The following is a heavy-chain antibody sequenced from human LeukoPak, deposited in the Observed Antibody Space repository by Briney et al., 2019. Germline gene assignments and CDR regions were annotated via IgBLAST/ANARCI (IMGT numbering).Heavy chain of an antibody. J-gene: IGHJ4*02. CDR3: AKVGLYILTGLAYDY. D-gene: IGHD3-9*01. CDR1: GFTFSSYG. V-gene: IGHV3-23*01. CDR2: ISGSGGST. Sequence: GGSLRLSCAASGFTFSSYGMSWVRQAPGKVLEWVSAISGSGGSTFYADSVKGRFTISRDNAKNTLYLQMNSLRAEDTAVYYCAKVGLYILTGLAYDYWGQGTLVTVSS.